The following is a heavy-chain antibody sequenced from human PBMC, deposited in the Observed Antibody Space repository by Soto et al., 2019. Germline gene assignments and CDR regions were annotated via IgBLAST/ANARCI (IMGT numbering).Heavy chain of an antibody. D-gene: IGHD6-13*01. CDR3: ARSDPGSRSSWYDEWFDP. Sequence: SETLSLTCTVSGGSVSSGSYYWCWIRQPPGKGLEWIGYIYYSGSTNYNPSLKSRVTISVDTSKNQFSLKLSSVTAADTAVYYCARSDPGSRSSWYDEWFDPWGQGTLLTVSS. V-gene: IGHV4-61*01. CDR1: GGSVSSGSYY. CDR2: IYYSGST. J-gene: IGHJ5*02.